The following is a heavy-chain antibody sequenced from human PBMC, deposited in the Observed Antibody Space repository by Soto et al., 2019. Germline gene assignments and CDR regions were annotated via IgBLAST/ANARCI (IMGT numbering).Heavy chain of an antibody. CDR2: IYYSGST. V-gene: IGHV4-59*08. Sequence: QVQLQESGPGLVKPSETLSLTCTVSGGSISSYYWSWIRQPPGKGLEWIGYIYYSGSTNYNPSLKSRVTISVDTSKNQFSLKLSSVTAADTAVYYCARRWGSAFDIWSQGTMVTVSS. J-gene: IGHJ3*02. D-gene: IGHD3-16*01. CDR3: ARRWGSAFDI. CDR1: GGSISSYY.